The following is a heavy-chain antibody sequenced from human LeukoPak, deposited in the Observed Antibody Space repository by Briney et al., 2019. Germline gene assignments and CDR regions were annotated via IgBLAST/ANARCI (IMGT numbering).Heavy chain of an antibody. CDR3: ASRGVIINYFDY. V-gene: IGHV3-21*01. D-gene: IGHD3-10*01. J-gene: IGHJ4*02. CDR1: GFTFSSYS. CDR2: ISSSSSYI. Sequence: GGSLRLSCAASGFTFSSYSMNWVRQAPGKGLEWVSSISSSSSYIYYADSVRGRFTISRDNAKNSQYLQMNSLRAEDTAVYYCASRGVIINYFDYWGPGTLVTVSS.